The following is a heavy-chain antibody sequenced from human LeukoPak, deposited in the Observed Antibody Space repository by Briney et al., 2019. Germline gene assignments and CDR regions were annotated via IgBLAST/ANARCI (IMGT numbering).Heavy chain of an antibody. D-gene: IGHD6-13*01. Sequence: GGSLRLSCAASGFTFSNAWMSWVRQAPGKGLEWVGRIKSKTDGGTADYAAPVRDRFTISRDDSKNTLFLQMNSLKTEDTAVYYCARDLWTYSNWGQGTLVTVSS. V-gene: IGHV3-15*01. CDR2: IKSKTDGGTA. CDR3: ARDLWTYSN. J-gene: IGHJ4*02. CDR1: GFTFSNAW.